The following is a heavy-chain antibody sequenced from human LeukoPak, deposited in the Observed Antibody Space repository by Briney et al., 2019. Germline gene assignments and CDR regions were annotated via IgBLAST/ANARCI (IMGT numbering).Heavy chain of an antibody. CDR2: IYYSGST. J-gene: IGHJ3*02. V-gene: IGHV4-59*01. CDR1: GGSISNYY. CDR3: AREVSYDSSGYSRSAFDI. Sequence: PSETLSLTCTVSGGSISNYYLNWIRQPPGKGLEWIGYIYYSGSTNYNPSLKSRVTISVDTSKNQFSLKLSSVTAADTAVYYCAREVSYDSSGYSRSAFDIWGQGTMVTVSS. D-gene: IGHD3-22*01.